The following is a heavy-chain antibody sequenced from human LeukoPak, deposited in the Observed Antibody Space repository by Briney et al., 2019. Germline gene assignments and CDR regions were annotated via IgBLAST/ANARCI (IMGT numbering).Heavy chain of an antibody. V-gene: IGHV5-51*01. CDR2: IYPGDSDT. Sequence: GESLKISCKGSGYSFTSYWIGWVRQMPGKGLEWMGIIYPGDSDTRHSPSFQGQVTISADKSISTAYLQWSSLKASDTAMYYCARPMDSSGWPLDYWGQGTLVTVSS. CDR3: ARPMDSSGWPLDY. J-gene: IGHJ4*02. D-gene: IGHD6-19*01. CDR1: GYSFTSYW.